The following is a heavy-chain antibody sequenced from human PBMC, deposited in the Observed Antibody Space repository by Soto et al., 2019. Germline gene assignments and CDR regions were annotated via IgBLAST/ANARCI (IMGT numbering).Heavy chain of an antibody. Sequence: SETLSLTCTASGGSISSYYWSWIRQPPGKGLEWIGYIYYSGSTNYNPSLKSRVTISVDTSKNQFSLKLSLVTAADTAVYYCERAIVVVPAAINWFDPWGQGTLVTVSS. CDR1: GGSISSYY. J-gene: IGHJ5*02. V-gene: IGHV4-59*08. CDR2: IYYSGST. CDR3: ERAIVVVPAAINWFDP. D-gene: IGHD2-2*01.